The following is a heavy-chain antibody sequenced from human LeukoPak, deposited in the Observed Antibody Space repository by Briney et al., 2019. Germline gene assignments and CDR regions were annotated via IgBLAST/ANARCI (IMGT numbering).Heavy chain of an antibody. CDR3: ARGLQGYGYYYYFDY. J-gene: IGHJ4*02. Sequence: GGSLRHSCAASGFTVSSNYMSWVRQAPGKGLEWVSVIYSGGSIYYADSVKGRFTISRDNSKNTLYLQMNSLRAEDTAVYYCARGLQGYGYYYYFDYWGQGTLVTVSS. CDR1: GFTVSSNY. V-gene: IGHV3-53*01. CDR2: IYSGGSI. D-gene: IGHD5-18*01.